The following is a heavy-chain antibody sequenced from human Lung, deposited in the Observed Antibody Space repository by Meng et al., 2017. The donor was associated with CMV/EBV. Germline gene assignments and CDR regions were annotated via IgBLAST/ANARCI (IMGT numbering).Heavy chain of an antibody. J-gene: IGHJ4*02. CDR3: ARDLGGDD. CDR2: ISAYNGNT. D-gene: IGHD3-10*01. V-gene: IGHV1-18*01. CDR1: GYTFTSYV. Sequence: QVLRVQSGAEVKKPVVSVEVSCKASGYTFTSYVISSVRQAPGQGLEWMGWISAYNGNTNYAQKLQGRVTMTTDTSTSTVYMEQRSLRSDDTAVYYCARDLGGDDWGQGTLVTVSS.